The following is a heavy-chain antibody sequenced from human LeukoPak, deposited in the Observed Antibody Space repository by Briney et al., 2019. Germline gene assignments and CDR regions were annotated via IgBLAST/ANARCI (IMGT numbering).Heavy chain of an antibody. CDR1: GYTFTSYG. V-gene: IGHV1-18*01. Sequence: ASVKVSCKASGYTFTSYGISWVRQAPGQGLEWMGWISAYNGNTNYAQKLQGRVTMTTDTSTSTAYMELRSLRSDDTAVHYCARSHDDNYYDSSLDFYYFDYWGQGTLVTVSS. D-gene: IGHD3-22*01. CDR3: ARSHDDNYYDSSLDFYYFDY. J-gene: IGHJ4*02. CDR2: ISAYNGNT.